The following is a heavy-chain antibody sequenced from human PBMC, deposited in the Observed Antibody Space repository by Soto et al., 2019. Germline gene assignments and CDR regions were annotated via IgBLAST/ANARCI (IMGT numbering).Heavy chain of an antibody. CDR3: VRLVGVLGAYYLDS. CDR2: IYSDDYT. CDR1: EFTVSSSY. Sequence: GGSLRLSCAASEFTVSSSYMSWVRQVPGKGLEWVSIIYSDDYTYYAASVKGRFTISRDNSRNTLYLQMNSLRVEDTAVYYCVRLVGVLGAYYLDSWGPGTLVTVSS. V-gene: IGHV3-66*01. D-gene: IGHD1-26*01. J-gene: IGHJ4*02.